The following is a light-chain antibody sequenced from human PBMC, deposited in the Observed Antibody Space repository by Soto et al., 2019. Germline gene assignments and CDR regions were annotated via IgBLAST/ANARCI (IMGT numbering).Light chain of an antibody. J-gene: IGLJ2*01. V-gene: IGLV2-14*01. CDR3: TSYTSIGTHVV. Sequence: QSVLTQPASVSGSPGQSITISCTGTSSDVGDYNYVSWYQQHPGKAPKLMIYEVSSRPSGVSNRFSGSKIGNTASLTISGLQAEDEADYYCTSYTSIGTHVVFGGGTKLTVL. CDR2: EVS. CDR1: SSDVGDYNY.